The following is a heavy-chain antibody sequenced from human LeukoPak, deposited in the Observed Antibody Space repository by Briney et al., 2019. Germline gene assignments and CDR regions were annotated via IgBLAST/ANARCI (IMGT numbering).Heavy chain of an antibody. J-gene: IGHJ4*02. CDR2: INPSGGST. Sequence: ASVKVSCKASGYTFTSYYMHWVRQAPGQGLEWMGIINPSGGSTSYAQKFQGRVTMTRDTSTSTVYMELSSLRSEDTAVYYCARDIRLSGGNSLGGGDYWGQGTLVTVSS. D-gene: IGHD4-23*01. CDR1: GYTFTSYY. V-gene: IGHV1-46*01. CDR3: ARDIRLSGGNSLGGGDY.